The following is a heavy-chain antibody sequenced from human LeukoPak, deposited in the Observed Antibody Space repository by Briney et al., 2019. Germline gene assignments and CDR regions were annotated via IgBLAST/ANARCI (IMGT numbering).Heavy chain of an antibody. V-gene: IGHV4-30-2*01. Sequence: SETLSLTCAVSGGSISSGGYSWSWIRQPPGKGLEWIGYIYHSGSTYYHPSLKSRVTISVDRSKNQFSLKLSSVTAADTAVYYCAGRGGNGGNYYFDYWGQGTLVTVSS. CDR3: AGRGGNGGNYYFDY. CDR2: IYHSGST. J-gene: IGHJ4*02. CDR1: GGSISSGGYS. D-gene: IGHD4-23*01.